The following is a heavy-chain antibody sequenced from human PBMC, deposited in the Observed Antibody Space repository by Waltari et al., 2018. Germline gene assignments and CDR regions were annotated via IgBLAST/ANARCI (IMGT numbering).Heavy chain of an antibody. CDR2: ASYSWTP. Sequence: QLQLQESGPRLVRPSETLSLICRVSGVSITSNRHYWAWIRQSPGQALEWCGTASYSWTPYTRPTLKSRVSFSRDPSKNQVSLILGSVTAADMAVYYCATYIGASVGTAAFDVWGQGTMVTVSS. D-gene: IGHD5-12*01. CDR3: ATYIGASVGTAAFDV. J-gene: IGHJ3*01. CDR1: GVSITSNRHY. V-gene: IGHV4-39*01.